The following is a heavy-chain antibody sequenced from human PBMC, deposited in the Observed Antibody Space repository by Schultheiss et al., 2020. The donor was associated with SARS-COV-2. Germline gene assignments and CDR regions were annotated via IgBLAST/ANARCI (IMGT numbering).Heavy chain of an antibody. CDR2: IIPLFGRA. CDR3: ARYDYGGHFDY. J-gene: IGHJ4*02. Sequence: SVKVSCKASGGSFSKYAISWVRQAPGQGLEWMGGIIPLFGRANYAQKFQGRVTMTTDTSTSTAYMELRSLRSDDTAVYYCARYDYGGHFDYWGQGTLVTVSS. D-gene: IGHD4-23*01. CDR1: GGSFSKYA. V-gene: IGHV1-69*05.